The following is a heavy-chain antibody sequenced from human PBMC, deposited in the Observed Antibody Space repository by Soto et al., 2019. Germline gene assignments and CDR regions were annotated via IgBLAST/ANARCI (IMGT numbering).Heavy chain of an antibody. CDR3: ATDLTPHYYNSSGYYSAG. V-gene: IGHV1-24*01. J-gene: IGHJ4*02. CDR2: FDPEDGET. CDR1: GYTLTELS. D-gene: IGHD3-22*01. Sequence: QVQLVQSGAEVRKPGARVKVSCKVSGYTLTELSMHWVLQAAGKGLEWMGGFDPEDGETIYAQKFQGRVTMTEDTSTDTAYMELSSLRSEDTAVYYCATDLTPHYYNSSGYYSAGWGQGTLVTVSS.